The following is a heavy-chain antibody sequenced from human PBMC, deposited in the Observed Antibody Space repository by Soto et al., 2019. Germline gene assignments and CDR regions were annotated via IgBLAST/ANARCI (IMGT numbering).Heavy chain of an antibody. Sequence: ASVKVSCKASGYSFTSYDINWVRQATGQGLEWMGWMNPNSGNAGYAQKFQGRVTLTRNTSISTAYMELSSLRSEDTAVYYCARAIAAASKPIFQHWGQGTVVTVSS. D-gene: IGHD6-13*01. CDR1: GYSFTSYD. CDR2: MNPNSGNA. CDR3: ARAIAAASKPIFQH. V-gene: IGHV1-8*01. J-gene: IGHJ1*01.